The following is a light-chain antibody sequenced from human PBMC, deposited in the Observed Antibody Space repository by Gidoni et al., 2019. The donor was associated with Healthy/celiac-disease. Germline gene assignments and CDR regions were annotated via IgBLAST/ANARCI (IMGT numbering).Light chain of an antibody. CDR3: QQYDNLLPMYT. CDR1: QDISNY. V-gene: IGKV1-33*01. CDR2: DAS. J-gene: IGKJ2*01. Sequence: IQMTQSPSPLSASVGDRVTITCQASQDISNYLNWYQQKPGKAPKLLIYDASNLETGVPSRFSGSGSGTDFTFTISSLQPEDIATYYCQQYDNLLPMYTFGQWDQAEDQT.